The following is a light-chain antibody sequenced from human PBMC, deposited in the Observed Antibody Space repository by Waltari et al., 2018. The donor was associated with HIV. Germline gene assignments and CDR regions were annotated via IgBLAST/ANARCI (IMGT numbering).Light chain of an antibody. CDR3: QQYYSTPFT. V-gene: IGKV4-1*01. Sequence: DLVMTQSPDSLAVSLGERATINCKSSQNILYNSNNKNYLAWYQQKPGQPPKLLIYWASTRESGVPDRFSGSGSGTDFTLTISSLQAEDVAVYYCQQYYSTPFTFGPGTKAEIK. J-gene: IGKJ3*01. CDR1: QNILYNSNNKNY. CDR2: WAS.